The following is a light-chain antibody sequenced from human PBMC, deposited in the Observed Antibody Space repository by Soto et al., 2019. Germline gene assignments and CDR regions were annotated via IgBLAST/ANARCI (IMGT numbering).Light chain of an antibody. Sequence: ENVLTQSPGTLSLSPGERATLSCRASQSVTNSFFAWYQQKPGQAPRLLIYGMSNRATGIPDRFSGSGSGTDFTLTISRLEPEDFVVYFCQQYSTLPHTFGQGTKLEVK. J-gene: IGKJ2*01. CDR1: QSVTNSF. V-gene: IGKV3-20*01. CDR3: QQYSTLPHT. CDR2: GMS.